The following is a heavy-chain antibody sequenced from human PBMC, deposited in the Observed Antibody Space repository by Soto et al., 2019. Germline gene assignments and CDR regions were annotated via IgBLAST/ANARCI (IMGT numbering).Heavy chain of an antibody. V-gene: IGHV3-21*01. CDR3: ARVRDSGAYFVDV. CDR2: ISSGTSYI. Sequence: PGGSLRRSCAASGFSFSIYSMNWVRQAPGKGLEWVSFISSGTSYIYYADSVRGRFTISRDNAENSLYLQMNTLRAEDTAVYYCARVRDSGAYFVDVWGQGTTVTVSS. J-gene: IGHJ6*02. D-gene: IGHD1-26*01. CDR1: GFSFSIYS.